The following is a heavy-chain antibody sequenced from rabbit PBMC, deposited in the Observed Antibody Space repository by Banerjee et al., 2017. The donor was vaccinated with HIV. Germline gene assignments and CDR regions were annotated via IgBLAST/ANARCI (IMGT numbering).Heavy chain of an antibody. V-gene: IGHV1S45*01. Sequence: QEQLEESGGDLVKPEGSLTLTCTASGFSFSSSYWICWVRQAPGKGLEWIACIYTGNSGKTYYASWAKGRFTISKTSSTTVTLQMTSLTAADTATYFCARDHAAGDGGYGYDLWGQGTLVTVS. CDR2: IYTGNSGKT. J-gene: IGHJ3*01. D-gene: IGHD6-1*01. CDR3: ARDHAAGDGGYGYDL. CDR1: GFSFSSSYW.